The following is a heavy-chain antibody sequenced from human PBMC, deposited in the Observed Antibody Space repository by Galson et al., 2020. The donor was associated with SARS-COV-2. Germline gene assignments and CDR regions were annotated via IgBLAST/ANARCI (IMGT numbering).Heavy chain of an antibody. CDR2: IWYDGSNK. D-gene: IGHD3-10*01. J-gene: IGHJ3*02. V-gene: IGHV3-33*01. CDR3: ARGSSSLAFDI. Sequence: TGGSLRLSCEASGFTFSTYGMDWVRQAPGKGLEWVAVIWYDGSNKYYADSVKGRFTISRDNSKNTLYLQLNSLRADDTAVYYCARGSSSLAFDIWGEGTMVSVSS. CDR1: GFTFSTYG.